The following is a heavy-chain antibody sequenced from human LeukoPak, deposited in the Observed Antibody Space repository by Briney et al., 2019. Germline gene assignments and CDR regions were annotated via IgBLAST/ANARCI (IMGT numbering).Heavy chain of an antibody. CDR3: TRQRPNSGSYVGAFDI. D-gene: IGHD1-26*01. Sequence: GESLKISCKGSGYSFTNYWIGWVRQMPGKGLEWMGIIYPGDSDTRYSPSFQGQVTMSVDKSISTAYLQWSSLKASDTAMYYCTRQRPNSGSYVGAFDIWGQGTMVTVSS. CDR1: GYSFTNYW. CDR2: IYPGDSDT. J-gene: IGHJ3*02. V-gene: IGHV5-51*01.